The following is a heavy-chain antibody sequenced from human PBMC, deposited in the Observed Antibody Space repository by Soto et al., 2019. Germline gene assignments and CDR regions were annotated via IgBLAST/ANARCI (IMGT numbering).Heavy chain of an antibody. CDR3: AVPKPIPVGPNWFDP. J-gene: IGHJ5*02. V-gene: IGHV1-69*06. CDR2: IIPIFGTA. CDR1: GGTFSSYA. Sequence: SVKVSCKASGGTFSSYAISWVRQAPGQGLEWMGGIIPIFGTANYAQKFQGRVTITADKSTSTAYMELSSLRSEDTAVYYCAVPKPIPVGPNWFDPWGQGTLVTVSS.